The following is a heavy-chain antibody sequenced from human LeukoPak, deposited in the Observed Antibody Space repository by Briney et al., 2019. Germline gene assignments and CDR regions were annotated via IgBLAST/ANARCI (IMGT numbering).Heavy chain of an antibody. D-gene: IGHD3-10*01. CDR1: GFTFSSYA. V-gene: IGHV3-23*01. CDR2: ISGSGGSA. Sequence: GGSLRLSCAASGFTFSSYAMHWVRQAPGKGLEWVSAISGSGGSAYYADSVKGRFTISRDNSKNTLYLQMNSLRAEDTAVYYCAKDADYYGSGSYYNPIDYWGQGTLVTVSS. CDR3: AKDADYYGSGSYYNPIDY. J-gene: IGHJ4*02.